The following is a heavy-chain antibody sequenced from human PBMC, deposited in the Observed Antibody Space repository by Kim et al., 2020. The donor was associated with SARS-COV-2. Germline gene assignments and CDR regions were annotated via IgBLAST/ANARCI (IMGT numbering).Heavy chain of an antibody. CDR2: IYSGGST. V-gene: IGHV3-53*01. J-gene: IGHJ6*02. CDR3: ARDGGSSWLV. CDR1: GGSISSGGYY. Sequence: ETLSLTCTVSGGSISSGGYYWSWVRQAPGKGLEWVSVIYSGGSTYYADSVKGRFTISRDNSKNTLYLQMNSLRAEDTAVYYCARDGGSSWLVWGQGTTV. D-gene: IGHD6-13*01.